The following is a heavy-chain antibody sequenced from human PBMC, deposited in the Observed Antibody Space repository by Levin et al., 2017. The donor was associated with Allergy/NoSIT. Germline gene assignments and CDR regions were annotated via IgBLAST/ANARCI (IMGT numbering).Heavy chain of an antibody. J-gene: IGHJ5*01. CDR2: IRDRAHSYST. CDR3: VRQREYFLSGRYSWFDS. V-gene: IGHV3-73*01. Sequence: GESLKISCAASGFIFSGSAMHWVRRAPGKGLEWVGRIRDRAHSYSTTFSASLRGRFSISRDDAKNTAFLQINSLKTEDTALYYCVRQREYFLSGRYSWFDSWGQGTLVTVSS. CDR1: GFIFSGSA. D-gene: IGHD2/OR15-2a*01.